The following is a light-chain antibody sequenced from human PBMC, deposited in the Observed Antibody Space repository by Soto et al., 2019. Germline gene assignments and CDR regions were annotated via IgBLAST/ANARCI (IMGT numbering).Light chain of an antibody. CDR3: QQYNNWPPYT. V-gene: IGKV3-15*01. CDR1: QSIGSD. J-gene: IGKJ2*01. Sequence: EIVITQSPATLSVSPGERATLSCRASQSIGSDLVWYQQKPGQAPRLIIYRASTRATGIPARFSGSGSGTEFTLTITSLXSEDFAVYYCQQYNNWPPYTFGQGTKVDIK. CDR2: RAS.